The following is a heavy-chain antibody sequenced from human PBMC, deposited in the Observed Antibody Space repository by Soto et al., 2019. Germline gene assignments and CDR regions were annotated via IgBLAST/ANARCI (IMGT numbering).Heavy chain of an antibody. CDR3: ARDRCSSTSCYHG. V-gene: IGHV3-21*01. Sequence: EVQLVESGGGLVKPGGSLRLSCADSGFIFSSYSMNWVRQAPGKGLEWVSSISSSSSYIYYADSVKGRFTTSRDNAKNSLYLQMNSLRAEDTAVYYCARDRCSSTSCYHGWGQGTLVTVSS. D-gene: IGHD2-2*01. J-gene: IGHJ4*02. CDR1: GFIFSSYS. CDR2: ISSSSSYI.